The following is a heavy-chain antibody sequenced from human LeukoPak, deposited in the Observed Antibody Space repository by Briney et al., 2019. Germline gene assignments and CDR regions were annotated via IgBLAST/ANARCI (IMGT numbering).Heavy chain of an antibody. CDR3: ARVGHIVAAGTYDW. CDR1: GASISSYN. D-gene: IGHD6-13*01. CDR2: ISYSGSP. Sequence: SETLSLTCTVSGASISSYNWSWIRQPPGKGLNWIGYISYSGSPNYNPSLKSRVTISADTSKNQFSLNLSSVTAADTAVYYCARVGHIVAAGTYDWWGQGTLVTVSS. J-gene: IGHJ4*02. V-gene: IGHV4-59*08.